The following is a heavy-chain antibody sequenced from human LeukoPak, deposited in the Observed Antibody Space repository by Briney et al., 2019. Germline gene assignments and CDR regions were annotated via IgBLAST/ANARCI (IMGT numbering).Heavy chain of an antibody. V-gene: IGHV3-33*01. CDR1: GFTFSSHA. D-gene: IGHD3-10*01. Sequence: PGRSLRLSCTAPGFTFSSHAIHWIRQAPGKGLEWVALVWRDGSNKYYADSVKGRFTISRDNSKNTVYLQMNSLRAEDTAVYYCARELFGSGSCPDYWGQGTLVTVSS. CDR2: VWRDGSNK. J-gene: IGHJ4*02. CDR3: ARELFGSGSCPDY.